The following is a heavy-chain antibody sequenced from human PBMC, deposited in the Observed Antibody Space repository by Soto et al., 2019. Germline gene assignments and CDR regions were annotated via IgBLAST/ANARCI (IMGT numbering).Heavy chain of an antibody. Sequence: EVQLLESGGGLVQPGGSLRLSCAASGFTFSSYAMSWVRQAPGKGLEWVSAISGSGGSTYYADSVKGRFTISRDNSKNTLYLQMNSLRAEDTAVYYCAKDIHRITMVRGVQWCYFDYWGQGTLVTVSS. D-gene: IGHD3-10*01. CDR2: ISGSGGST. CDR3: AKDIHRITMVRGVQWCYFDY. CDR1: GFTFSSYA. V-gene: IGHV3-23*01. J-gene: IGHJ4*02.